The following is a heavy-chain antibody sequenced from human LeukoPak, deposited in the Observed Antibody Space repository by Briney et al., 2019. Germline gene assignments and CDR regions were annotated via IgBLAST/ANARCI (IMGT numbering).Heavy chain of an antibody. J-gene: IGHJ5*02. D-gene: IGHD2/OR15-2a*01. V-gene: IGHV1-18*04. CDR3: ARVHNQSKYRNTGPIPRSHWFDP. CDR1: GYTFTSYG. CDR2: ISACNGNT. Sequence: ASVKVSCKASGYTFTSYGISWVRQAPGQGLEWMGWISACNGNTNYAQKLQGRVTMTTDTSTSTAYMELRSLRSDDTAVYYCARVHNQSKYRNTGPIPRSHWFDPWGQGTLVTVSS.